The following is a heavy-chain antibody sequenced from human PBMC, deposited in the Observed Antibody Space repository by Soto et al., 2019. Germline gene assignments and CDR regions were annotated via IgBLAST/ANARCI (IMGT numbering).Heavy chain of an antibody. CDR1: GGTFSSYS. Sequence: GASVKVSCKASGGTFSSYSISWVRQAPGQGLEWMGGIIPIFGTANYAQKFQGRVTITADKSTSTAYMELSSLRSEDTAVYYCARFDRPAAEYYHYYGMDVWGQGTTVTVSS. V-gene: IGHV1-69*06. CDR3: ARFDRPAAEYYHYYGMDV. J-gene: IGHJ6*02. CDR2: IIPIFGTA. D-gene: IGHD2-2*01.